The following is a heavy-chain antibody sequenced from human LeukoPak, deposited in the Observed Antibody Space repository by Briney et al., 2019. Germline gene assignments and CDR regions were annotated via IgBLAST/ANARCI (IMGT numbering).Heavy chain of an antibody. V-gene: IGHV1-8*01. CDR3: ARDFYGVYVFDY. Sequence: ASVKVSCKASGYTFTSYDINWVRQATGQGLEWMGWMNPNSDDTGYAQKFQGRVTMTRSTSISTAYMELSSLRSEDTAIYYCARDFYGVYVFDYWGQGTLVTVSS. CDR2: MNPNSDDT. CDR1: GYTFTSYD. J-gene: IGHJ4*02. D-gene: IGHD4-17*01.